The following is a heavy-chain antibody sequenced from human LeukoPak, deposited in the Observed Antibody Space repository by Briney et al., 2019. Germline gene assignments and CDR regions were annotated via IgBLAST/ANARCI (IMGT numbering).Heavy chain of an antibody. CDR1: GFTLSNYW. CDR2: VKGDGSIT. V-gene: IGHV3-74*01. D-gene: IGHD2-15*01. Sequence: GGSLRASCAASGFTLSNYWMHWVRQAPGKGLVWVSRVKGDGSITAYADSVKGRFTISRDIAKNTVYLQMNSLRVDDTAVYYCGRTSGGPEYWGQGTLVTVSS. J-gene: IGHJ4*02. CDR3: GRTSGGPEY.